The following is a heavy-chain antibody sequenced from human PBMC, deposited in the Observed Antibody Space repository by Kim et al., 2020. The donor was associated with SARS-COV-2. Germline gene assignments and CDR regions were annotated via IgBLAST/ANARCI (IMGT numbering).Heavy chain of an antibody. CDR1: GYTFTGYY. Sequence: ASVKVSCKASGYTFTGYYMHWVRQAPGQGLEWMGWINPNSGGTNYAQKFQGRVTMTRDTSISTAYMELSRLRSDDTAVYYCARDTRGLGLLSSWQLVLSYWGQGTLVTVSS. D-gene: IGHD6-6*01. J-gene: IGHJ4*02. V-gene: IGHV1-2*02. CDR3: ARDTRGLGLLSSWQLVLSY. CDR2: INPNSGGT.